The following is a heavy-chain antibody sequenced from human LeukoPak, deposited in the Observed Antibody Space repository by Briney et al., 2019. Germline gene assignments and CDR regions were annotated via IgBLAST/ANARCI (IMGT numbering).Heavy chain of an antibody. CDR2: ISWNSGSI. CDR3: ARDVLVTYYYYYYMDV. Sequence: PGGSLRLSCAASGFTFDDYAMHWVRQAPGKGLEWVSGISWNSGSIGYADSVKGRFTISRDNAKNSLYLQMNSLRAEDTAVYYCARDVLVTYYYYYYMDVWGKGTTVTVSS. J-gene: IGHJ6*03. CDR1: GFTFDDYA. D-gene: IGHD2-8*02. V-gene: IGHV3-9*01.